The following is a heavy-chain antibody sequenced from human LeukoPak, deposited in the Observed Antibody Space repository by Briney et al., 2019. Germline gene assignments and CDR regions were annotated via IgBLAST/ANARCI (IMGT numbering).Heavy chain of an antibody. V-gene: IGHV4-31*03. J-gene: IGHJ5*02. Sequence: TSETLSLTCTVSGGSISSGGYYWSWIRQHPGKGLEWIGYIYYSGSTYYNPSLKSRVTISVDTSKNQFSLKLSSVTAADTAVYYCARERTGEQLVVDPWGQGTLVTVSS. CDR3: ARERTGEQLVVDP. D-gene: IGHD6-13*01. CDR1: GGSISSGGYY. CDR2: IYYSGST.